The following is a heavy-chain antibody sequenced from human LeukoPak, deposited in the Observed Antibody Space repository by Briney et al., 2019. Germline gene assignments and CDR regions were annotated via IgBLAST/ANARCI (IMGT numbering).Heavy chain of an antibody. CDR3: AKGSSGYFADL. D-gene: IGHD3-22*01. J-gene: IGHJ5*02. V-gene: IGHV3-23*01. CDR2: ISNDGGGT. CDR1: GFIFNDYG. Sequence: GGSLRLSCAASGFIFNDYGLIWVRQAPGKGLEWVSAISNDGGGTQYADFVEGRFTISRDNSKNTLFLQMSSLRAEDTALYYCAKGSSGYFADLWGQGTVVTVSS.